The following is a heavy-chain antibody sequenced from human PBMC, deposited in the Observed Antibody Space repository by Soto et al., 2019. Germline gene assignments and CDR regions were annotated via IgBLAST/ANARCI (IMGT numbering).Heavy chain of an antibody. Sequence: TGGSLRLSCATSGFHFNNYAMSLVRQSPGERLEWVSFISISGGTTYYADSVKGRFTISRDNSRKTVFLQMNTLGAEDTAIYYSATFMTVTGPGSGRAYEYWGQGTWVAVSS. CDR1: GFHFNNYA. D-gene: IGHD6-19*01. V-gene: IGHV3-23*01. CDR3: ATFMTVTGPGSGRAYEY. J-gene: IGHJ4*02. CDR2: ISISGGTT.